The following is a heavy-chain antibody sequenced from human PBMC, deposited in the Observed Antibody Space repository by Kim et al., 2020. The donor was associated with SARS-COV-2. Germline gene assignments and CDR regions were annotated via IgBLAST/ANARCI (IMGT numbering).Heavy chain of an antibody. Sequence: SETLSLTCAVYGGSFSDYNWSWIRQPPGKGLEWIGEINHSGSANVSPSLKSQVTISVDTSKSQFSLSLKSMTATDTAVYYCARGRAGVVPAPVLGLGPFYDYYAMDVWGRGTPVAVSS. CDR3: ARGRAGVVPAPVLGLGPFYDYYAMDV. V-gene: IGHV4-34*01. J-gene: IGHJ6*02. CDR1: GGSFSDYN. CDR2: INHSGSA. D-gene: IGHD2-2*01.